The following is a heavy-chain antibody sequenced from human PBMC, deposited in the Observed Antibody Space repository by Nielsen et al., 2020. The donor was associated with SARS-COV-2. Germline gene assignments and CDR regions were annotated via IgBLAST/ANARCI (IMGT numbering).Heavy chain of an antibody. J-gene: IGHJ6*03. D-gene: IGHD5-18*01. Sequence: ASVKVSCKASGYSFHTYNMHWVRQAPGQRLEWLGWINGANGDTRYSEKFQGRVTLSRDTSATTVYMEVSGLMSEDTATYYCARDVPRTAFGYTFYHMDVWGTGTAVIVSS. V-gene: IGHV1-3*01. CDR2: INGANGDT. CDR3: ARDVPRTAFGYTFYHMDV. CDR1: GYSFHTYN.